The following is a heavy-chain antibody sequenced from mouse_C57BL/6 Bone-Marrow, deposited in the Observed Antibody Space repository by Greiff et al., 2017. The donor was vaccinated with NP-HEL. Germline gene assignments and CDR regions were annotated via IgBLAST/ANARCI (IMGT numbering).Heavy chain of an antibody. CDR1: GFTFSDYY. J-gene: IGHJ1*03. CDR2: ISNGGGST. V-gene: IGHV5-12*01. CDR3: ARRGDYGSSYGYFDV. Sequence: EVHLVESGGGLVQPGGSLKLSCAASGFTFSDYYMYWVRQTPEKRLEWVAYISNGGGSTYYPDTVKGRFTISRDNAKNTLYLQMSRLKSEDTAMYYCARRGDYGSSYGYFDVWGTGTTVTVSS. D-gene: IGHD1-1*01.